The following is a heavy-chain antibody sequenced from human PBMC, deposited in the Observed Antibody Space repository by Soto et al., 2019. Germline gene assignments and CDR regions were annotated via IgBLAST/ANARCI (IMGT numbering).Heavy chain of an antibody. CDR3: ARGWELSA. D-gene: IGHD1-26*01. J-gene: IGHJ5*02. CDR1: GYTFTSYG. Sequence: QVQLVQSGPEVKTPGASVKVSCKASGYTFTSYGISWVRQAPGQGLEWMGWISGYNGDTNFAQKLQGRVTMTTDTSTRTAYMELRSLTSDDTAMYYCARGWELSAWGQGTLVTVSS. CDR2: ISGYNGDT. V-gene: IGHV1-18*01.